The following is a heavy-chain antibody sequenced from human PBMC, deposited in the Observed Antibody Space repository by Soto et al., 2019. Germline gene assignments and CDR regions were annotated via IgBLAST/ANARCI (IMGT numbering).Heavy chain of an antibody. CDR1: GFTFSSYA. D-gene: IGHD6-13*01. V-gene: IGHV3-23*01. J-gene: IGHJ6*02. CDR2: ISGSGGST. CDR3: AKEGGPSIAAAATEGLYYYYYGMDV. Sequence: GGSLRLSCAASGFTFSSYAMSWVRQAPGKGLEWVSAISGSGGSTYYADSVKGRFTISRDNSKNTLNLQMNRLRAEDTAVYYCAKEGGPSIAAAATEGLYYYYYGMDVWGQGTTVTVSS.